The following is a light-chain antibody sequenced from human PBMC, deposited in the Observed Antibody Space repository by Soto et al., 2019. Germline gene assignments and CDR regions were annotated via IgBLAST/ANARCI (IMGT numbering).Light chain of an antibody. Sequence: DIQMTQSPSTLSVSVGDRVTITCRASQSVSDWLAWYQHKPGKAPKLLIYKASSVESGVPSRFSGSGSGTEFTLTISSLQPDDFATYYCQQYKDYAGFTFGPGTKVDIK. V-gene: IGKV1-5*03. CDR1: QSVSDW. CDR3: QQYKDYAGFT. CDR2: KAS. J-gene: IGKJ3*01.